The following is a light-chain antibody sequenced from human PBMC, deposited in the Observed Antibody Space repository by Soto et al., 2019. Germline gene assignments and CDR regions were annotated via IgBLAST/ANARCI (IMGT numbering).Light chain of an antibody. J-gene: IGKJ2*01. CDR2: AAS. V-gene: IGKV1-12*01. CDR3: QQANSFPPT. Sequence: DIQMTQSPSSVSASVGDRVTITCRASQDISSWLAWYQQKPWKAPKLLIYAASSLQSGVPSRFSGSGSGTDFTLTISSLQPEDFATYYCQQANSFPPTFGQGTKLEIK. CDR1: QDISSW.